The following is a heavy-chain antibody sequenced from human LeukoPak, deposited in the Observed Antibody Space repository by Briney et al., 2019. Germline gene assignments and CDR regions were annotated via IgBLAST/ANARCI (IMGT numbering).Heavy chain of an antibody. Sequence: GGSLRLSCAASGFTFSNYAMHWVRQAPGKGLEYVSAISRNGDNTYYANSVTGRFTISRDNSKNTLWLQMGSLRAEDTAVYFCAKGAYYADWGQGTLVTVSS. CDR1: GFTFSNYA. D-gene: IGHD3-3*01. CDR3: AKGAYYAD. J-gene: IGHJ1*01. CDR2: ISRNGDNT. V-gene: IGHV3-64*01.